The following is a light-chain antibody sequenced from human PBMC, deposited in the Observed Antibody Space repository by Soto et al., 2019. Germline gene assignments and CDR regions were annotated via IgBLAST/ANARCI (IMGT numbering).Light chain of an antibody. CDR3: QSYDSTLDARYV. CDR1: GSNIGAGYD. J-gene: IGLJ1*01. V-gene: IGLV1-40*01. Sequence: QSVLTQPPSVSGAPGQRVTISCTGSGSNIGAGYDVHWYQHRPGTAPKLLVFGDSHRPSGVPDRFSGSKSGTSASLAITGLQAEDEGDYYCQSYDSTLDARYVVGTGTKVTVL. CDR2: GDS.